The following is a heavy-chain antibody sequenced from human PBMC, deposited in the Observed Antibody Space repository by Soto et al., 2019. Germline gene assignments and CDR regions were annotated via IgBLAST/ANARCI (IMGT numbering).Heavy chain of an antibody. J-gene: IGHJ6*02. CDR1: GGTFSSYA. D-gene: IGHD1-26*01. CDR2: IIPIFGTA. V-gene: IGHV1-69*13. Sequence: SVKVSCKASGGTFSSYAISWVRQAPGQGLEWMGGIIPIFGTANYAQKFQGRVTITADESTSTAYMELSSLRSEDTAVYYCASNQXDSRGATLNAMPYDYYCGMDVWGQGTTVTVSS. CDR3: ASNQXDSRGATLNAMPYDYYCGMDV.